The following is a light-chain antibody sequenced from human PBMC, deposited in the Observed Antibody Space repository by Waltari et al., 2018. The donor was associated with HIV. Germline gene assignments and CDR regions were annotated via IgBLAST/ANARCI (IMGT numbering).Light chain of an antibody. Sequence: EIVLTQSPGTLYLSPGERATLSCRASQSLSSSYLTWYQQKPGQAPRLLIYGASSRATGIPDRFSGSGSGTDFTLTISRLEPEDFAVYYCQQYGGSPPGVTFGQGTRLEIK. CDR1: QSLSSSY. CDR3: QQYGGSPPGVT. J-gene: IGKJ5*01. CDR2: GAS. V-gene: IGKV3-20*01.